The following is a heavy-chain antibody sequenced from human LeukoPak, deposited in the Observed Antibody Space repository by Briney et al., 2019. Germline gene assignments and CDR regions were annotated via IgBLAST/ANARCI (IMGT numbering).Heavy chain of an antibody. CDR3: ARGSPQYCSSTTCYGYLFAY. D-gene: IGHD2-2*01. CDR2: ISYDGSNK. J-gene: IGHJ4*02. Sequence: GGSLRLSCAASGCTFSSYAMHWVRQAPGKGLEWVAVISYDGSNKYYADSVKGRFTISRDNSKNTLYLQMNSLRAEDTAVYYCARGSPQYCSSTTCYGYLFAYWGQRSLVTVSS. CDR1: GCTFSSYA. V-gene: IGHV3-30-3*01.